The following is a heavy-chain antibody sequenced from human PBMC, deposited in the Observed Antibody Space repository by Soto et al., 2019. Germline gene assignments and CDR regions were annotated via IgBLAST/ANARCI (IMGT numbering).Heavy chain of an antibody. J-gene: IGHJ5*02. V-gene: IGHV1-2*02. D-gene: IGHD2-2*01. CDR3: ARGGYQLLDRGGAFDP. Sequence: QVQLVQSGAEVKKPGASVKVSCKASGYNFNGYYIHWVRQAPGQGLEWMGWINPNTGGTNYAQKVQGRVTMTRDRSISTAYMELCRLTSDDAAVYYCARGGYQLLDRGGAFDPWGQGTLVIVSS. CDR2: INPNTGGT. CDR1: GYNFNGYY.